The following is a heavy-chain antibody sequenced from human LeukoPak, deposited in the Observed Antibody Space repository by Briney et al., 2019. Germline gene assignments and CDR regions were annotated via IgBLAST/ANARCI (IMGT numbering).Heavy chain of an antibody. CDR1: GGSISSGGYS. D-gene: IGHD2-2*01. Sequence: SETLSLTCAVSGGSISSGGYSWSWIRQPPGKGLEWIGYIYHSGSTCYNPSLKSRVTISVDRSKNQFSLKLSSVTAADTAVYYCASLYCSRTSCYLPYWGQGTLVTVSS. V-gene: IGHV4-30-2*01. J-gene: IGHJ4*02. CDR2: IYHSGST. CDR3: ASLYCSRTSCYLPY.